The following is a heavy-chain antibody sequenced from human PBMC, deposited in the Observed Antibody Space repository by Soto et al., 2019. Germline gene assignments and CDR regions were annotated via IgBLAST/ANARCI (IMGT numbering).Heavy chain of an antibody. V-gene: IGHV4-30-4*01. Sequence: SETLSLTCTVSGGSISSGDYYWSWIRQPPGKGLEWIGYIYYSGSTYYNPSLKSRVTISVDTSKNQFSLKLSSVTAADTAVYYCARDLNDYGYYFDYWGQGTLVTVSS. CDR3: ARDLNDYGYYFDY. J-gene: IGHJ4*02. CDR2: IYYSGST. CDR1: GGSISSGDYY. D-gene: IGHD4-17*01.